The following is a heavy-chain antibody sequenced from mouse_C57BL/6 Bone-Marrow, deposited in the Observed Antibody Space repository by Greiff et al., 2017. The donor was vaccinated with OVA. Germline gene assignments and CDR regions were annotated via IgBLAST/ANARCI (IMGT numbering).Heavy chain of an antibody. CDR1: GFSLTSYG. D-gene: IGHD2-10*01. V-gene: IGHV2-3*01. CDR2: IWGDGST. CDR3: ATVLLWSYFDY. J-gene: IGHJ2*01. Sequence: VKLVESGPGLVAPSQSLSITCTVSGFSLTSYGVSWVRQPPGKGLEWLGVIWGDGSTNYHSALISRLSISKDNSKSQVFLKLNSLQTDDTATYYSATVLLWSYFDYWGQGTTLTVSS.